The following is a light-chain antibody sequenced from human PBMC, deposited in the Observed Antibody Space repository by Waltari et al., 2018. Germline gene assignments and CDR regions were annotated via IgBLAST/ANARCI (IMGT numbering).Light chain of an antibody. V-gene: IGLV2-14*03. CDR2: EVS. J-gene: IGLJ3*02. CDR3: SSYTTSSTWV. CDR1: SSAVGNYKY. Sequence: QSALTQPASVSGSPGQSIIISCIATSSAVGNYKYVSWYQQHPGKTPKLIIYEVSSRPSGVSSRFSGFKSDNTAFLIISGLQAEDEADYFCSSYTTSSTWVFGGGTKLTVL.